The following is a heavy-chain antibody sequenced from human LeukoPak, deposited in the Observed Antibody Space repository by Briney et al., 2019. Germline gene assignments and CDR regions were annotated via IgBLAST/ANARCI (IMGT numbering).Heavy chain of an antibody. CDR2: INYSGST. V-gene: IGHV4-31*03. CDR1: GGSISSGGYH. CDR3: ARDGYYDSSGYYRNWFDP. D-gene: IGHD3-22*01. Sequence: SETLSLTCTVSGGSISSGGYHWSWIRQHPGKGLEWIGYINYSGSTNYTPSLKSRVTISVDTSKNQFSLKLSSVTAADSAVYYCARDGYYDSSGYYRNWFDPWGQGTLVTVSS. J-gene: IGHJ5*02.